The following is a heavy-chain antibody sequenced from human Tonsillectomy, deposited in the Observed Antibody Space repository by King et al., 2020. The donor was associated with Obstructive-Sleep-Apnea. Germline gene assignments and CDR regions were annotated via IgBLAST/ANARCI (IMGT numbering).Heavy chain of an antibody. CDR1: GFTFSSYD. CDR3: ARAGGIFTGYHPFDY. D-gene: IGHD3-9*01. CDR2: IGTAGDT. V-gene: IGHV3-13*01. Sequence: VQLVESGGGLVQPGGSLRLSCAASGFTFSSYDMHWVRQATGKVLEWVSAIGTAGDTYYPGSVKGRFTISRENAKNSLYLQMNSLRAGDTAVYYCARAGGIFTGYHPFDYWGQGTLVTVSS. J-gene: IGHJ4*02.